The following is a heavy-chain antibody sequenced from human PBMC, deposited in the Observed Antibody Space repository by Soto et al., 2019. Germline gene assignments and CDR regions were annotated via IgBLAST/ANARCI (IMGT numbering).Heavy chain of an antibody. CDR2: IYYSGST. V-gene: IGHV4-59*08. J-gene: IGHJ2*01. D-gene: IGHD4-17*01. CDR3: ARHVYGDYDYDYWYFDL. Sequence: QVQLQESGPGLVKPSETLSLTCTVSGGSISSYYWSWIRQPPGKGLEWIGYIYYSGSTNYNPSLKSRVTISVDTSKNQFSLKLSSVTAADTAEYYCARHVYGDYDYDYWYFDLWGRGTLVTVSS. CDR1: GGSISSYY.